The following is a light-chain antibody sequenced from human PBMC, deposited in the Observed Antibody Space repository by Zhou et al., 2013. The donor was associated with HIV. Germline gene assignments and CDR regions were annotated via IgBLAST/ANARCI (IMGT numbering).Light chain of an antibody. CDR3: QQYTTYWGS. J-gene: IGKJ2*04. CDR2: GAS. CDR1: QTIDNY. Sequence: DIQMTQSPTSLSASVGDRVTITCRPSQTIDNYLNWYQRKPGKAPKLLIYGASTLHSGVPSRFSGSGSGTEFILTISNLQPEDVGTYYCQQYTTYWGSFGQGTKLEIK. V-gene: IGKV1-39*01.